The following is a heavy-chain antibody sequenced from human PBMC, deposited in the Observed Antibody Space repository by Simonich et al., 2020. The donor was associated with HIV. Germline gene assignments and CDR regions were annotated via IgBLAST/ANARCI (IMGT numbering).Heavy chain of an antibody. D-gene: IGHD7-27*01. J-gene: IGHJ4*02. Sequence: QVQLQESGPGLVKPSETLSLTCTVSGVSISSHYRSWIRQPPGKGLEWIGYIYYSGSTNYKPSLTSRVTILVDTSKNQFSLKLSSVTATDTAVYYCARLNGANWGHFDYWGQGALVTVSS. CDR3: ARLNGANWGHFDY. CDR1: GVSISSHY. V-gene: IGHV4-59*08. CDR2: IYYSGST.